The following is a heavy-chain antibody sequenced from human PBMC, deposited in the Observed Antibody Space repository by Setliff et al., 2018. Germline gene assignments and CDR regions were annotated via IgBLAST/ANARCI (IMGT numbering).Heavy chain of an antibody. CDR1: GFSFSTFG. CDR3: ARDLGDSGSYSPGSDY. J-gene: IGHJ4*02. D-gene: IGHD1-26*01. V-gene: IGHV1-2*06. Sequence: ASVKVSCKTSGFSFSTFGFSWVRQAPGQGLEWMGRINPNTGGTNSAQKFQGRVTMTTDTSISTAYLEVSGLTYDDTAVYYCARDLGDSGSYSPGSDYWGQGTLVTVSS. CDR2: INPNTGGT.